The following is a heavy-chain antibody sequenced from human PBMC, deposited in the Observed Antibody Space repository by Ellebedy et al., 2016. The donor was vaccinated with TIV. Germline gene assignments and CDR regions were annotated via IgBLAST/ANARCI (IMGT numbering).Heavy chain of an antibody. Sequence: GGSLRLSCGTSGFTFRNYWMTWVRPAPGKGLEWVANIKQDGSEKYYVDSVKGRFSISRDNAKSSLYVQMNSLIAEDTAVYYCAKDRSTVTTDHYYYYYGMDVWGQGTTVTVSS. CDR3: AKDRSTVTTDHYYYYYGMDV. J-gene: IGHJ6*02. D-gene: IGHD4-17*01. CDR1: GFTFRNYW. V-gene: IGHV3-7*01. CDR2: IKQDGSEK.